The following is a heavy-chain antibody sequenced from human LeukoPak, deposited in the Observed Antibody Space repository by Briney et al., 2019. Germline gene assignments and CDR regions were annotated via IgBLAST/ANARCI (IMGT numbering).Heavy chain of an antibody. CDR1: GFTFSSYS. D-gene: IGHD2-15*01. CDR3: ARGGYCSGGSCYFDTDY. Sequence: GGSLRLSCAASGFTFSSYSMNWVHQAPGKGLEWVSSISSSSSYIYYADSVKGRFTISRDNAKNSLYLQMNSLRAEDTAVYYCARGGYCSGGSCYFDTDYWGQGTLVTVSS. V-gene: IGHV3-21*01. CDR2: ISSSSSYI. J-gene: IGHJ4*02.